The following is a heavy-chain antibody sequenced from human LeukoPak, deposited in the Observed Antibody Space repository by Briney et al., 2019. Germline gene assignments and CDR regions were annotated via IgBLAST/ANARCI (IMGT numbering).Heavy chain of an antibody. Sequence: GGSLRLSCAASGFTFSSYTMNWVRQAPGKGLEWVSSISGSSTYIYYADSVKGRFTISRDNAKNSLFLRMNSLRAEDTAVYYCARDLWELLLSGTGDAFDIWGQGTMVTVSS. CDR1: GFTFSSYT. V-gene: IGHV3-21*01. CDR2: ISGSSTYI. J-gene: IGHJ3*02. D-gene: IGHD1-26*01. CDR3: ARDLWELLLSGTGDAFDI.